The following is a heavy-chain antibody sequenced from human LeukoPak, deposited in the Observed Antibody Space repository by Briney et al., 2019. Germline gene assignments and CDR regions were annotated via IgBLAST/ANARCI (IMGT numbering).Heavy chain of an antibody. Sequence: GGSLRLSCAASGFTFSDSWMSWVRQAPGKGLEGVANMNQDGSAKGYVDSVKGRFTISSDNARNSLYLQMSSLRPEDTAVYYCATYTHWVAGDVWGQGTTVTVSS. V-gene: IGHV3-7*01. CDR3: ATYTHWVAGDV. CDR2: MNQDGSAK. CDR1: GFTFSDSW. J-gene: IGHJ6*02. D-gene: IGHD3-16*01.